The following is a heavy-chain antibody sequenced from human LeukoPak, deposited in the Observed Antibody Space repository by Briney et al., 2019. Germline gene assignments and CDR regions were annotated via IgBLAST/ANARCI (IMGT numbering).Heavy chain of an antibody. Sequence: GGSLRLSCAASGFTFNTYGMSWVRQAPGKGLEWVSLISASGDNTYYADSVRGRFTISRDNSKNTLYLQMNSLRAEDTAVYYCAKDPLTVTYYFDYWGQGTLVTVSS. CDR2: ISASGDNT. V-gene: IGHV3-23*01. CDR1: GFTFNTYG. CDR3: AKDPLTVTYYFDY. J-gene: IGHJ4*02. D-gene: IGHD4-17*01.